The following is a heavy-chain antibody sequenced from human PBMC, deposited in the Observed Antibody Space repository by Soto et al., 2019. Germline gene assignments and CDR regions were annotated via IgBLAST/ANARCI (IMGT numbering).Heavy chain of an antibody. CDR2: IYYSGST. V-gene: IGHV4-59*01. J-gene: IGHJ5*02. CDR3: ARALSNCGGDCYLRNGPFYNWFDP. CDR1: GGSISSYY. Sequence: SETLSLTCTVSGGSISSYYWSWIRQPPGKGLEWIGYIYYSGSTNYNPSLKSRVTISVDTSKNQFSLKLSSVTAADTAVYYCARALSNCGGDCYLRNGPFYNWFDPWGQGTLVTVSS. D-gene: IGHD2-21*02.